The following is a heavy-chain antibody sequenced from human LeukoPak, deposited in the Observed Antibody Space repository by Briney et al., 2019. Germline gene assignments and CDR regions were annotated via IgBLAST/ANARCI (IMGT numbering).Heavy chain of an antibody. Sequence: GASVNVSFKASGYTFTNYAIHWVRQAPGRRLEWMGWSNGANGNTEYSPAFQGRVSITRDTSASTAYMELSSLSSEDMAIYYCARGIHSGAWLTDYWGQGTLVTVS. J-gene: IGHJ4*02. V-gene: IGHV1-3*02. CDR2: SNGANGNT. CDR3: ARGIHSGAWLTDY. D-gene: IGHD6-25*01. CDR1: GYTFTNYA.